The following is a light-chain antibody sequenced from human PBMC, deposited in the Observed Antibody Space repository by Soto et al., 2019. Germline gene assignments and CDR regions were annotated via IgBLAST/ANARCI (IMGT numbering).Light chain of an antibody. Sequence: QAVVTQEPSLTVSPGGTVTLTCGSSTGPVTNGHFPYWFQQKPGQAPRPLIYDTDNKHSWTPARFSASLLGDKAALTLSGALPEDEADYYCLLSYTGRLSLFGPGTKVTVL. CDR2: DTD. CDR1: TGPVTNGHF. J-gene: IGLJ1*01. V-gene: IGLV7-46*01. CDR3: LLSYTGRLSL.